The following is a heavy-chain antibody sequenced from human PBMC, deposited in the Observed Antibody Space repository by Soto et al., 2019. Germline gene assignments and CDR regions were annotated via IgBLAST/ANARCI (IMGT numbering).Heavy chain of an antibody. D-gene: IGHD3-3*01. CDR1: CYTFTSYG. CDR2: ISAYNGNT. J-gene: IGHJ6*02. CDR3: ARDLDRGEDFWSGYYFRGRGTYYYYGMDV. Sequence: GASVKVSCKASCYTFTSYGISWVRQAPGQGLEWMGWISAYNGNTNYAQKLQGRVTMTTDTSTSTAYMELRSLRSDDTAVYYCARDLDRGEDFWSGYYFRGRGTYYYYGMDVWGQGTTVTVSS. V-gene: IGHV1-18*01.